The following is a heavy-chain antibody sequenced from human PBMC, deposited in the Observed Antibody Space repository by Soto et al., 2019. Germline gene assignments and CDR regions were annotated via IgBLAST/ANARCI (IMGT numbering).Heavy chain of an antibody. Sequence: PGGSLRLSFVASGFSFKDYYMTWFRQAPGKGLEFVSYISGSGSDPTYADSVKGRFTISRDNAKNSLYLQMNNLRAEDTAVYYCARPTRFPGDWGQGTLVTVSS. D-gene: IGHD3-16*01. J-gene: IGHJ4*02. V-gene: IGHV3-11*03. CDR1: GFSFKDYY. CDR3: ARPTRFPGD. CDR2: ISGSGSDP.